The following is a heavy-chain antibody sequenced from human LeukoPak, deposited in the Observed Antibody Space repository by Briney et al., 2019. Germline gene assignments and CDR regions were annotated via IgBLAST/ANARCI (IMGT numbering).Heavy chain of an antibody. J-gene: IGHJ4*02. CDR1: GGTFSTYG. Sequence: SVRVSCKASGGTFSTYGINWVRQAPGQGLEWMGRIIPILDVGSNAAQNFQGRVTISADKSTATAYMELSSLRSEDTAVYYCARQTTVTAPFDSWGQGTLVTVSS. D-gene: IGHD4-17*01. V-gene: IGHV1-69*04. CDR3: ARQTTVTAPFDS. CDR2: IIPILDVGS.